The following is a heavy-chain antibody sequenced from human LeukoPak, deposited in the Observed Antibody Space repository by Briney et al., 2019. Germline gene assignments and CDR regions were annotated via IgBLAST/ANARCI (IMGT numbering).Heavy chain of an antibody. CDR1: GGSISSGSYY. Sequence: KPSQTLSLTCTVSGGSISSGSYYWSWIRQPAGKGLEWIGRIYTSGSTNYNPSLKSRVTISVDTSKNQFSLKLSSVTAADTAVYYCARELVYSYVHFDYWGQGTLVTVSS. V-gene: IGHV4-61*02. J-gene: IGHJ4*02. CDR3: ARELVYSYVHFDY. D-gene: IGHD5-18*01. CDR2: IYTSGST.